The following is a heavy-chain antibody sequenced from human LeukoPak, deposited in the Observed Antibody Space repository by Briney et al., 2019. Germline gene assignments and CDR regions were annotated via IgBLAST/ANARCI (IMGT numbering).Heavy chain of an antibody. D-gene: IGHD3-3*01. CDR1: GYTLTELS. V-gene: IGHV1-24*01. J-gene: IGHJ4*02. CDR3: ARDSYFWSGYYNFDY. Sequence: GASVKVSCKVSGYTLTELSMYWVQQAPGKGLEWMGGFDPEDGETIYAQKFQGRVTMTEDTSTDSAYMELSSLRSEDTAVYYCARDSYFWSGYYNFDYWAREPWSPSPQ. CDR2: FDPEDGET.